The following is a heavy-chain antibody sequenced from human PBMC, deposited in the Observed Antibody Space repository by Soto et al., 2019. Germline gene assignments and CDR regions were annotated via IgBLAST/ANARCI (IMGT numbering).Heavy chain of an antibody. J-gene: IGHJ6*02. D-gene: IGHD2-21*01. Sequence: GVLRLSCAASGFTFDTYWMNWVRQAPGKGPEWLSGINSDGTISSYADSVKGRFTIPRDNARNTLSLQMNSLRADDTAVYYCARLSGDHSAFFSYGMDAWGQGTTVTVSS. CDR2: INSDGTIS. CDR3: ARLSGDHSAFFSYGMDA. V-gene: IGHV3-74*01. CDR1: GFTFDTYW.